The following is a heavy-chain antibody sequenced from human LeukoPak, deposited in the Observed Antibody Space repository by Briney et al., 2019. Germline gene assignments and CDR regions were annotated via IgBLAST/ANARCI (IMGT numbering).Heavy chain of an antibody. V-gene: IGHV3-23*01. CDR2: MTGGGAT. D-gene: IGHD3-10*01. CDR1: GFSFNKYA. CDR3: AKDKIVGDGRWDFDY. J-gene: IGHJ4*02. Sequence: GGSLRLSCVGSGFSFNKYAASWVRRAPGKGLEWVAGMTGGGATYHADSVKGRFVISRDNSKNTVYLQMTSLRAEDTALYFCAKDKIVGDGRWDFDYWGQGTLVTVSS.